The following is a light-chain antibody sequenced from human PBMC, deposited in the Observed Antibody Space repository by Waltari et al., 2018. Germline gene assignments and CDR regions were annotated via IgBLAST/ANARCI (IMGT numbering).Light chain of an antibody. CDR2: EVS. CDR1: SSDVGGYKY. J-gene: IGLJ2*01. CDR3: SSYAGSNLVV. V-gene: IGLV2-8*01. Sequence: QSALTQPPSASGSPGQSVTISCTGTSSDVGGYKYVSWYQQHPGKAPNLMIYEVSKRPSGVPDRFSGSKSGNTASLTVSGLQAEDEADYYCSSYAGSNLVVFGGGTKLTVL.